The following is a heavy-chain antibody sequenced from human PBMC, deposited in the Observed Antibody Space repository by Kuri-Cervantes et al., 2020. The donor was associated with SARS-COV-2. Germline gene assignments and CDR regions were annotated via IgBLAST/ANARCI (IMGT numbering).Heavy chain of an antibody. CDR3: AHLYSSSSRLSAFDI. CDR1: GFSLSNARMG. J-gene: IGHJ3*02. Sequence: SGPTLVKPTQTLTLTCTVSGFSLSNARMGVSWIRQPPGKALEWLAHIFSNDEKSYSTSLKSRLTITKDTSKNQVVLTMTNMDPVDTATYYCAHLYSSSSRLSAFDIWGQGTMVTVSS. D-gene: IGHD6-6*01. CDR2: IFSNDEK. V-gene: IGHV2-26*01.